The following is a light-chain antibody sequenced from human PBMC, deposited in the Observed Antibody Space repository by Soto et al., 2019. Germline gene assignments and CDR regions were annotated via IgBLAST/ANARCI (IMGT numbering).Light chain of an antibody. CDR1: QSISSW. V-gene: IGKV1-5*01. CDR2: DAS. Sequence: DSQMTQSPSTVSASEGDRVTITCRASQSISSWLAWYQQKPGKAPKFLIYDASSLESGVPARFSGSGSGTEFTLTISSLQSEDFAVYYCQQYNNWPPSTFGHGTKV. J-gene: IGKJ1*01. CDR3: QQYNNWPPST.